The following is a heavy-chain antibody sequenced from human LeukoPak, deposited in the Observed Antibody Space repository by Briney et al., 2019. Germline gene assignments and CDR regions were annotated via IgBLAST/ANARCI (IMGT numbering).Heavy chain of an antibody. CDR3: ARHGDSSSYYFDY. J-gene: IGHJ4*02. V-gene: IGHV4-59*08. D-gene: IGHD6-6*01. CDR2: VYYSGNT. Sequence: SETLSLTCAVSGGSISGYYWSWIRRPPGKGLEWIGYVYYSGNTKYNPSLKSRVTMSVDTSKNQFSLRLSSVTARDTAVYYCARHGDSSSYYFDYWGQGTLVTVSS. CDR1: GGSISGYY.